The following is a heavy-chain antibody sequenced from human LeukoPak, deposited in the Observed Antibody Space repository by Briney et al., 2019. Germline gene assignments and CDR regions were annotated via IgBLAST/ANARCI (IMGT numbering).Heavy chain of an antibody. J-gene: IGHJ5*02. V-gene: IGHV3-23*01. CDR3: AKKGRSSGWYGSFDP. D-gene: IGHD6-19*01. CDR1: GFTFSSYG. Sequence: GGSLRLSCAASGFTFSSYGMSWVRRAPGKGLEWVSAISGRGGSTYYADSVKGRFTISRDNSKNTLYLQMNSLRAEDTAVYYCAKKGRSSGWYGSFDPWGQGTLVTVSS. CDR2: ISGRGGST.